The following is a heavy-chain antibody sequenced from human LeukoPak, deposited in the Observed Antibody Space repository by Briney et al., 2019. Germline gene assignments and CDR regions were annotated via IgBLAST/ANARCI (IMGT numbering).Heavy chain of an antibody. V-gene: IGHV4-59*01. CDR1: GGSISSYY. CDR3: AREPPPRYGELFAFDI. CDR2: IYYSGSP. J-gene: IGHJ3*02. Sequence: SETLSLTSTVSGGSISSYYWSWIRQPPGKGLEWIGYIYYSGSPNYNPSLKSRVTISVDTSKNQFSLKLSSVTAADTAVYYCAREPPPRYGELFAFDIWGQGTMVTVSS. D-gene: IGHD4-17*01.